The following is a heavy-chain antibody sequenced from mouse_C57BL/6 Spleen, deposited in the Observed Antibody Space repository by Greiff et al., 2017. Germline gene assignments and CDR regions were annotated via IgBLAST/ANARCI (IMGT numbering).Heavy chain of an antibody. CDR2: INPNNGGT. CDR1: GYTFTDYN. CDR3: ARGGELGDWYFDG. D-gene: IGHD4-1*01. J-gene: IGHJ1*03. Sequence: VQLQQSGPELVKPGASVKMSCKASGYTFTDYNMHWVKQSHGKSLEWIGYINPNNGGTSYNQKFKGKATLTVNKSSSTAYMELRSLTSEDSAVYYCARGGELGDWYFDGWGTGTTVTVSS. V-gene: IGHV1-22*01.